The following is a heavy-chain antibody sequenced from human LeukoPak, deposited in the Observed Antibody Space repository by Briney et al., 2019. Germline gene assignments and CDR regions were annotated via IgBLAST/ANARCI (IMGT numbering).Heavy chain of an antibody. J-gene: IGHJ4*02. CDR3: ARDRGGSKRYSSGWYPPDY. Sequence: GGSLRLSCAASGFTVSSNYMSWVRQAPGKGLEWVSVIYSGGSTYYADSVKGRFTIFTDNSNNSLYLQMNSLRTEDTAVYYCARDRGGSKRYSSGWYPPDYWGQGTLVTVSS. CDR2: IYSGGST. D-gene: IGHD6-19*01. V-gene: IGHV3-53*05. CDR1: GFTVSSNY.